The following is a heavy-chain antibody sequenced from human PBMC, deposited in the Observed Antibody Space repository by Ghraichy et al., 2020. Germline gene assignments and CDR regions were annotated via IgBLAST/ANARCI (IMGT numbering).Heavy chain of an antibody. D-gene: IGHD3-10*01. CDR2: IVTTGDT. Sequence: LSLTCAASGFTFSTHDIHWVRQAPGKALEWVSAIVTTGDTYHASSVKGRFTVFRYNVKNSVYLQMNSLRVGDTAVYYCARGGGTYYSDSGSLNKFSYWGQGTLVAVSP. CDR3: ARGGGTYYSDSGSLNKFSY. V-gene: IGHV3-13*01. J-gene: IGHJ4*02. CDR1: GFTFSTHD.